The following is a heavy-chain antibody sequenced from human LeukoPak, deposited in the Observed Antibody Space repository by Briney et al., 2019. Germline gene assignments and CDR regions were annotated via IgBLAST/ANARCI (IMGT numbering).Heavy chain of an antibody. D-gene: IGHD3-3*01. CDR1: VFTFSRYT. J-gene: IGHJ4*02. CDR2: ISSGGNTK. CDR3: ARFWSDYGYYFDY. V-gene: IGHV3-48*04. Sequence: GGTLRLSCAASVFTFSRYTLNGVREAPGKGLEGVSYISSGGNTKYYADSVKGRFTISRDNAQNLLYLQMNSVRAEDTAVYYCARFWSDYGYYFDYWGQGTLVTVPS.